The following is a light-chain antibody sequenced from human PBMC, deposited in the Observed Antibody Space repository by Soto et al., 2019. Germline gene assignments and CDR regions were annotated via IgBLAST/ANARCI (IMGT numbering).Light chain of an antibody. V-gene: IGKV3-11*01. Sequence: EVVLTQSPATLSLSPGERATLSCRASQSVSNYLAWYQQKPGQAPRLLIYDPSNRATGIPARFSGSGSGTDFTLTISSLEPEDSAVYYCQQRSDGLTFGGGTKVEIK. CDR1: QSVSNY. CDR3: QQRSDGLT. J-gene: IGKJ4*01. CDR2: DPS.